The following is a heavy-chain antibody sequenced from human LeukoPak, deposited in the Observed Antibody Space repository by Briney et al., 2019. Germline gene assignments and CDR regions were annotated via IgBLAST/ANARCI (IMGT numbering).Heavy chain of an antibody. CDR2: INPSGGST. J-gene: IGHJ4*02. CDR3: ARDAFGYSSGHPTYYFDY. V-gene: IGHV1-46*01. Sequence: ASVKVSCKASGYTFTSYYMHWVRQAPGQGLEWMGIINPSGGSTSYAQKFQGRVTMTRDTSTSTAYMELSSLRSEDTAVYYCARDAFGYSSGHPTYYFDYWGQGTLVTVSS. CDR1: GYTFTSYY. D-gene: IGHD6-19*01.